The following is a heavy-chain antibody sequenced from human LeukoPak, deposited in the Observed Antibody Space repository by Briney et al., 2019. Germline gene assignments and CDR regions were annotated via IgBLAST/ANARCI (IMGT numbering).Heavy chain of an antibody. J-gene: IGHJ4*02. D-gene: IGHD1-1*01. CDR1: GFTFSGYE. CDR3: PRKVTGTTFFDY. V-gene: IGHV3-48*03. Sequence: GGSLRLSCAASGFTFSGYEGNWVRQAPGKGLEWISYISSSGNTIKYADSVQGRFTISRDNAKNSVYLQMNSLRAEDTAVYYCPRKVTGTTFFDYWGQGTLVTVSS. CDR2: ISSSGNTI.